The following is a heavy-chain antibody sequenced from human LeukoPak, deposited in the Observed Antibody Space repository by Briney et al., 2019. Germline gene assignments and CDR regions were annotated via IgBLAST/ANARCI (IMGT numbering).Heavy chain of an antibody. Sequence: PGGSLRLSCAASGFTFSDYAMTWVRQAPGKGLGWVATISGSGVMTYYADSVKGRFTVSGDTSKNTIYLQMHSLTAADTAVYYCAKDRSIGTYYTFDHWGQGTLVTVSS. CDR3: AKDRSIGTYYTFDH. J-gene: IGHJ4*02. D-gene: IGHD1-26*01. CDR1: GFTFSDYA. V-gene: IGHV3-23*01. CDR2: ISGSGVMT.